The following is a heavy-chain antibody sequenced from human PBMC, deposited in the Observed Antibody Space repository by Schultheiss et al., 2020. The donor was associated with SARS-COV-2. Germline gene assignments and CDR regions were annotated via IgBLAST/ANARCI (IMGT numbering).Heavy chain of an antibody. CDR1: GFTVSSNY. CDR2: IYSGGST. D-gene: IGHD3-22*01. J-gene: IGHJ4*02. V-gene: IGHV3-66*01. CDR3: ARGLIIGITMIVVVITKFFDY. Sequence: GGSLRLSCAASGFTVSSNYMSWVRQAPGKGLEWVSVIYSGGSTYYADSVKGRFTISRDNSKNTLYLQMNSLRAEDTAVYYCARGLIIGITMIVVVITKFFDYWGQGTLVTVSS.